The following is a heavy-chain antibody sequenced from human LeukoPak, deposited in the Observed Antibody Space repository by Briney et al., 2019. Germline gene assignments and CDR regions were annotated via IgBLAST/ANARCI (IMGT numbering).Heavy chain of an antibody. CDR3: ARNIRFGGNYYFDY. D-gene: IGHD3-16*01. CDR2: INPNSGGT. V-gene: IGHV1-2*02. Sequence: GASVKVSCKASGYTFTGYYMHWVRQAPGQGLEWMGWINPNSGGTNYAQKFQGRVTMTRDTSISTAYMELSSLKSEDTAVYYCARNIRFGGNYYFDYWGQGTLVTVSS. J-gene: IGHJ4*02. CDR1: GYTFTGYY.